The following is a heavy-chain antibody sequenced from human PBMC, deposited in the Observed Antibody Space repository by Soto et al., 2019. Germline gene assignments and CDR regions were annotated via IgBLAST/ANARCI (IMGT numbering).Heavy chain of an antibody. Sequence: QVQLVQSAPEAKKPGASVRVSCKASGYTFTDYGLSWVRQAPGQGLEWMAWISVYNGKTNYAQKFQDRVTVTTDASSNTAYMDLGSLRSDDTAVYFCARDDRQGAGAEAVVTANRNYPGMHVWGQGTTVTVSS. D-gene: IGHD2-21*02. CDR3: ARDDRQGAGAEAVVTANRNYPGMHV. V-gene: IGHV1-18*01. J-gene: IGHJ6*02. CDR1: GYTFTDYG. CDR2: ISVYNGKT.